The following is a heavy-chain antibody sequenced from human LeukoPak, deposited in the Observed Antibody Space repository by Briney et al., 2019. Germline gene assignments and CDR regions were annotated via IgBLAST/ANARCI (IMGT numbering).Heavy chain of an antibody. J-gene: IGHJ4*02. CDR3: ATSRAAGSGWYEGVDY. V-gene: IGHV7-4-1*02. CDR1: GGTFSSYA. Sequence: GASVKVSCKASGGTFSSYAISWVRQAPGQGLEWMGWINTNTGNPTYAQGFTGRFVFSLDTSVSTAYLQITSLEAEDTAVYYCATSRAAGSGWYEGVDYWGQGTLVTVSS. CDR2: INTNTGNP. D-gene: IGHD6-19*01.